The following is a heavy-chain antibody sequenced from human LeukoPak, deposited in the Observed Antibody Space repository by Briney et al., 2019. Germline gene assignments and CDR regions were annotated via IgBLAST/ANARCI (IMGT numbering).Heavy chain of an antibody. V-gene: IGHV4-59*07. CDR3: ASGRPLGFDY. Sequence: WDTLSLTCTVSADSISSYYWTWIRQPPGKGLEWISYIYYSGTTNYNPSLKSRVTISVDTSKNQFSLKLSSVTAADTAVYYCASGRPLGFDYWGQGTLVTVSS. CDR1: ADSISSYY. D-gene: IGHD1-26*01. J-gene: IGHJ4*02. CDR2: IYYSGTT.